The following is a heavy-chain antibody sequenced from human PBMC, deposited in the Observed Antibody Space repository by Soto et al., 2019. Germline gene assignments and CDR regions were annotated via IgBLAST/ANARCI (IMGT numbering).Heavy chain of an antibody. CDR3: ARDSYSSGWQNYYYYYMDV. CDR1: GYTFTSYG. CDR2: ISAYNGNT. Sequence: QVQLVQSGAEVKKPGASVKVSCKASGYTFTSYGISWVRQAPGQGLEWMGWISAYNGNTNYAQKIQGRVTMTTDTSTSTAYMELRSLRSDDTAVYYCARDSYSSGWQNYYYYYMDVWGKGTTVTVSS. D-gene: IGHD6-19*01. V-gene: IGHV1-18*01. J-gene: IGHJ6*03.